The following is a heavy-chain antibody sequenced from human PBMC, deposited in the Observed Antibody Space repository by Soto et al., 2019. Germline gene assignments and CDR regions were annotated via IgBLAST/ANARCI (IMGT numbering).Heavy chain of an antibody. CDR1: YPFTSYG. V-gene: IGHV1-18*01. J-gene: IGHJ6*02. Sequence: YPFTSYGIVWVRQAPGQGLEWMGWISPYNQNTNYAQKLQGRVTMTTDTSTSTAYMELRSLRSDDTAVYYCARDPFPLLWFGSSYYYYGMDVWGQGTTVTVSS. CDR3: ARDPFPLLWFGSSYYYYGMDV. D-gene: IGHD3-10*01. CDR2: ISPYNQNT.